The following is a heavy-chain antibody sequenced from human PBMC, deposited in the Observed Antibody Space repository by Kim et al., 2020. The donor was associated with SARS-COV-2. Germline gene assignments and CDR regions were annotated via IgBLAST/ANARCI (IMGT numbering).Heavy chain of an antibody. Sequence: LKGRVTISLDTSKNQFSLKLSSVTAADTAVYYCARVSHDSSGYYYVWFDPWGQGTLVTVSS. D-gene: IGHD3-22*01. V-gene: IGHV4-59*01. J-gene: IGHJ5*02. CDR3: ARVSHDSSGYYYVWFDP.